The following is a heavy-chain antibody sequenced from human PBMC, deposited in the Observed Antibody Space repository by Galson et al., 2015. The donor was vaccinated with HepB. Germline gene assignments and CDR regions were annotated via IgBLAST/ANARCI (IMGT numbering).Heavy chain of an antibody. D-gene: IGHD2-2*01. J-gene: IGHJ6*02. Sequence: SLRLSCAASGFTFSSYSMNWVRQAPGKGLEWVSSISSSSNYIYYADSVKGRFTISRDNAKNSLYLQMNSLRAEDTAVYYCARHPVLPDAKIHPQNPQNYYYYYGMDVWGQGTTVTVSS. CDR2: ISSSSNYI. CDR3: ARHPVLPDAKIHPQNPQNYYYYYGMDV. V-gene: IGHV3-21*01. CDR1: GFTFSSYS.